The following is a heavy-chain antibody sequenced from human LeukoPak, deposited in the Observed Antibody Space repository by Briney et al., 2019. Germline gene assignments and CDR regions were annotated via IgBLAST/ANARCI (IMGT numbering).Heavy chain of an antibody. Sequence: AGGSLSRSGAASGFTISSNYMSWVRQAPGKGLEGVSVIYNGGSTYYADSVKCRFTISRDNSKTTLYLQMNSLRAEDTAVYYCATYSYMVPGGPRVMDYWGQGTLVTVSS. D-gene: IGHD3-10*01. CDR1: GFTISSNY. J-gene: IGHJ4*02. CDR2: IYNGGST. CDR3: ATYSYMVPGGPRVMDY. V-gene: IGHV3-66*01.